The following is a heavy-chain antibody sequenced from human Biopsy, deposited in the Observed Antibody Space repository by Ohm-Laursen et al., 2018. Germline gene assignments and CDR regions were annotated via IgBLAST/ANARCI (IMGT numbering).Heavy chain of an antibody. CDR3: ARLTGDPSY. CDR1: GDSISSGGNY. J-gene: IGHJ4*02. D-gene: IGHD7-27*01. Sequence: SQTLSLTCTVSGDSISSGGNYWSWIRQFPGKGLEWIAYIYHTGSTYYNPSLKSRLSIAIDTSKNQFSASLRSVTAADTAVYYCARLTGDPSYWGQGILVTVSS. V-gene: IGHV4-31*03. CDR2: IYHTGST.